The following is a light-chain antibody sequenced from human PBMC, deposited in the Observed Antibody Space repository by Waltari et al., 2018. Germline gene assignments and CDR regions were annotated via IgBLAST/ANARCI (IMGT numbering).Light chain of an antibody. CDR3: QQYKGT. J-gene: IGKJ2*02. Sequence: DIQMTQSPSTLSASVGDRVTITCRASQSISGWLAWYQQKPGKAPKLLIYKASSLESGVPSRFSGSGSGTEFTLTISSLQPDDFATYYCQQYKGTFGQGTKLEIK. V-gene: IGKV1-5*03. CDR2: KAS. CDR1: QSISGW.